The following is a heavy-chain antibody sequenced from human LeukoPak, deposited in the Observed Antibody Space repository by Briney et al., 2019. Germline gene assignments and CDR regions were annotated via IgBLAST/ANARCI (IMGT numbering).Heavy chain of an antibody. CDR3: ARDVGPGLFDP. Sequence: SETLSLTCTVSDGSMSSYYWSWIRQPPGKGLEWIGYIYYSGTTNYNPSLKSRVTMSVDTSKNQFSLKLSSVTAADTAVYYCARDVGPGLFDPWGQGTLVTVSS. D-gene: IGHD1-26*01. CDR1: DGSMSSYY. J-gene: IGHJ5*02. V-gene: IGHV4-59*01. CDR2: IYYSGTT.